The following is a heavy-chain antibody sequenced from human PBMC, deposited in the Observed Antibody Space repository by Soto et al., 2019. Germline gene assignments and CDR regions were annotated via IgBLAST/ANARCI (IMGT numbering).Heavy chain of an antibody. CDR2: ISVGGDRT. CDR3: ARRV. Sequence: EVQVSESGGGLVQPGGSVRLSCATSGFTFSHYPMNWVRQAPGMGLEWVSGISVGGDRTYYADSVKGRFTIFRDNSKNSVSLQMNSLRVEDTAVYYCARRVWGQGTLVTVSS. V-gene: IGHV3-23*01. CDR1: GFTFSHYP. J-gene: IGHJ4*02.